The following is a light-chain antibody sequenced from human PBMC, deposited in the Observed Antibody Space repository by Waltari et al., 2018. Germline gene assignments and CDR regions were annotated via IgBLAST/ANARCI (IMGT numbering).Light chain of an antibody. J-gene: IGKJ2*01. V-gene: IGKV3-20*01. CDR3: QQYDSSRGMHT. CDR2: GAS. CDR1: QSVTSSY. Sequence: EIVLTQSPGTLSLSPGERATLPCRASQSVTSSYIAWYQQKPGQAPRLLIYGASSGATGVPDRFSGSGSGTDFILTISTLEPEDFAVYYCQQYDSSRGMHTFGQGTKLEI.